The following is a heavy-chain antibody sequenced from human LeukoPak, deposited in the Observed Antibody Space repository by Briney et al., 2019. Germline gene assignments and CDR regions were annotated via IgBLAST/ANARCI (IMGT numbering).Heavy chain of an antibody. J-gene: IGHJ2*01. Sequence: ASVKVSCKASGYTFTGYYMHWVRQVPGQGLEWMGWINPNSGGTIYAQKFQGRVTMTRDTSISTAYMELSSLRSDDTAVYYCARYYGDLHWYFDLWGRGTLATVSS. CDR3: ARYYGDLHWYFDL. D-gene: IGHD4-17*01. V-gene: IGHV1-2*02. CDR2: INPNSGGT. CDR1: GYTFTGYY.